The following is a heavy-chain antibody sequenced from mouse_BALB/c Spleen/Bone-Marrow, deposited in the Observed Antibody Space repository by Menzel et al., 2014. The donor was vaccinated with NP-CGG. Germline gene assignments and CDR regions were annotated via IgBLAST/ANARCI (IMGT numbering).Heavy chain of an antibody. V-gene: IGHV5-6-3*01. J-gene: IGHJ3*01. CDR3: ARNRYDWFAY. CDR2: INTNGGTT. D-gene: IGHD2-14*01. Sequence: EVMLVESGGVLVQPGGSLKLSCAASGFTFSSYDMSWVRQTPDKRLELVATINTNGGTTYYPDSVKGRFTISRDNAKSTLYLQMSSLKSADTAIYYRARNRYDWFAYWGQGTLVTVSA. CDR1: GFTFSSYD.